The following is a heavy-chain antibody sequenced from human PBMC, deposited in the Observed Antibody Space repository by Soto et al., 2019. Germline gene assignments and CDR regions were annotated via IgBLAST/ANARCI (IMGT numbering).Heavy chain of an antibody. CDR1: GGTFSSYA. CDR2: IIPIFGTA. D-gene: IGHD2-2*02. CDR3: ARGKIVVVPAAIYYYYGMDV. Sequence: ASVKVSCKASGGTFSSYAISWVRQAPGQGLEWMGGIIPIFGTANYAQKFQGRVTITADESTSTAYMELSSLRSEDTAVYYCARGKIVVVPAAIYYYYGMDVWGQGTTVTVSS. V-gene: IGHV1-69*13. J-gene: IGHJ6*02.